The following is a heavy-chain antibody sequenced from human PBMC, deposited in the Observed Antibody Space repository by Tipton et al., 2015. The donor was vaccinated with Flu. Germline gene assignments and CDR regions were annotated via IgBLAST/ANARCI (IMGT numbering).Heavy chain of an antibody. CDR1: GDSISTTIYY. J-gene: IGHJ6*02. Sequence: TLSLTCTVSGDSISTTIYYWGWVRQPPGKGLEWIVSIYYSGTTYYNPSLKSRVTISVDSSKNEFSLTLASLTAADTAVYYCARDLWNDRRAYYYYGVDVWGQGTTVTVSS. D-gene: IGHD1-1*01. CDR3: ARDLWNDRRAYYYYGVDV. V-gene: IGHV4-39*07. CDR2: IYYSGTT.